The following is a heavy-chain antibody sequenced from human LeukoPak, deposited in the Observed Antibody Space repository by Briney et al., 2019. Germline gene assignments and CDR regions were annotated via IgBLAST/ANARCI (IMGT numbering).Heavy chain of an antibody. CDR1: GGSFSGYY. V-gene: IGHV4-34*01. J-gene: IGHJ2*01. CDR2: TNHSGST. CDR3: ARGMTTVTTRYFDL. Sequence: SETLSLTCAVYGGSFSGYYWSWIRQPPGKGLEWIGETNHSGSTNYNPSLKSRVTISVDTSKNQFSLKLSSVTAADTAVYYCARGMTTVTTRYFDLWGRGTLVTVSS. D-gene: IGHD4-17*01.